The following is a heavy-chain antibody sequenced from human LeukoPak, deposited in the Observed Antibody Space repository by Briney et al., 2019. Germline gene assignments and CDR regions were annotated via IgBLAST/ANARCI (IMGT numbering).Heavy chain of an antibody. V-gene: IGHV1-8*01. CDR3: ARGLWGGYCSGGSCLGFDP. CDR1: GYTFTSYD. J-gene: IGHJ5*02. D-gene: IGHD2-15*01. Sequence: ASVKVSCKASGYTFTSYDINWVRQATGQGLEWMGWMNPNSGNTGYAQKFQGRVTMTRNTSISTAYMGLSSLGSEDTAVYYCARGLWGGYCSGGSCLGFDPWGQGTLVTVSS. CDR2: MNPNSGNT.